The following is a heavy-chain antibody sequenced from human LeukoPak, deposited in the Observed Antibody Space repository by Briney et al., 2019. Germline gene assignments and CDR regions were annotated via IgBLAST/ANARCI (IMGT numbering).Heavy chain of an antibody. D-gene: IGHD5-18*01. J-gene: IGHJ4*02. Sequence: GGSLRLSCAASGFTFSSYWMHWVRQAPGKGLVWVSRINSDGSSTNYADSVKGRLTISRDNAKNTLYLQMNSLRAEDTALYYCAKLYGYSYGYIDFWGQGTLVTVSS. CDR3: AKLYGYSYGYIDF. CDR2: INSDGSST. CDR1: GFTFSSYW. V-gene: IGHV3-74*01.